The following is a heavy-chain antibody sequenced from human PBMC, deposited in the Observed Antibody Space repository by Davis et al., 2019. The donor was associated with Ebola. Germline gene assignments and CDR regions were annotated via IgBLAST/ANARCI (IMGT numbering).Heavy chain of an antibody. CDR3: ARAPLYEEAVMDV. Sequence: GESLKISCAASGFTFSYYYMSWIRQAPGKGLEWVAVISYDGSNKYYADSVKGRFTISRDNSKNTLYLQMNSLRAEDTAVYYCARAPLYEEAVMDVWGQGTTVTVSS. J-gene: IGHJ6*02. D-gene: IGHD3-16*01. CDR1: GFTFSYYY. V-gene: IGHV3-30-3*01. CDR2: ISYDGSNK.